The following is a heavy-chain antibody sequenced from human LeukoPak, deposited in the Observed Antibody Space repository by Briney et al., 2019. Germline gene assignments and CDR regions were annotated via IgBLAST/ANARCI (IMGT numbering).Heavy chain of an antibody. CDR1: RFTFRNYG. V-gene: IGHV3-33*01. J-gene: IGHJ4*02. CDR2: IWYDGSNK. D-gene: IGHD5-24*01. Sequence: GGSLRLSCAASRFTFRNYGMHWVRQAPGKGLEWVAVIWYDGSNKYYADSVKGRFTISRDNSKNTLYLQMNSLRAEDTATYYCVRDRDNHYFDFWGQGTLVTVSS. CDR3: VRDRDNHYFDF.